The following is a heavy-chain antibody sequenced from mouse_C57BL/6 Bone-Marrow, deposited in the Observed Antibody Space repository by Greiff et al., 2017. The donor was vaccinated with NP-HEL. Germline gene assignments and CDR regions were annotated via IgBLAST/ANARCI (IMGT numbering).Heavy chain of an antibody. CDR2: ISSGSSTI. CDR1: GFTFSDYG. D-gene: IGHD6-2*01. CDR3: ARGVSSLFAY. J-gene: IGHJ3*01. Sequence: EVKLQESGGGLVKPGGSLKLSCAASGFTFSDYGMHWVRQAPEKGLEWVAYISSGSSTIYYADTVKGRFTISRDNAKNTLFLQMTSLRSEDTAMYYCARGVSSLFAYWGQGTLVTVSA. V-gene: IGHV5-17*01.